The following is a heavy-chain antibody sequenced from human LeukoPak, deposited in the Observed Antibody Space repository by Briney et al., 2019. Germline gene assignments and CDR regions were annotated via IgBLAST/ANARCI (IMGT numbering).Heavy chain of an antibody. CDR1: EFTVNSSY. D-gene: IGHD3-10*01. CDR3: ARSIASGYSFDY. Sequence: GGSLRLTCAASEFTVNSSYMNWVRLAPGKGLEWLSVIYTGGTTFYADSVRGRFTISRDNSKNTVYLQMNSLRAEDTAVYYCARSIASGYSFDYWGQGTLVSVSP. CDR2: IYTGGTT. V-gene: IGHV3-66*01. J-gene: IGHJ4*02.